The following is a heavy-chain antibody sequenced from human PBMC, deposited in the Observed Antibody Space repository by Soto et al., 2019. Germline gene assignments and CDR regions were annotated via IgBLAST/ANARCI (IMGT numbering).Heavy chain of an antibody. CDR1: GGSISSDY. CDR2: IYYGGST. J-gene: IGHJ4*02. V-gene: IGHV4-59*12. D-gene: IGHD6-13*01. Sequence: SETLSLTCTVSGGSISSDYWSWIRQPPGKGLEWIGYIYYGGSTHSNPSLKSRVIISLDTSKNQFSLKLSSVTAADTAVYYCARVHSSSYHYFDYWGQGTLVTVSS. CDR3: ARVHSSSYHYFDY.